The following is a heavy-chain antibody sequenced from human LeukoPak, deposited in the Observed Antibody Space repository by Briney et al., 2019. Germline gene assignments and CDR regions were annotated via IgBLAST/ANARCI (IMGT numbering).Heavy chain of an antibody. CDR2: ISASGSGSTI. D-gene: IGHD3-22*01. Sequence: PGGSLRLSCAASGFTFSSFEVNWVRQAPGKGLEWLSYISASGSGSTIYYADSVKGRFTISRDNAKNSLYLQMNSLRAEDTVVYYCAREDYYDSLGYFDLWGRGTLVTVSS. CDR3: AREDYYDSLGYFDL. CDR1: GFTFSSFE. J-gene: IGHJ2*01. V-gene: IGHV3-48*03.